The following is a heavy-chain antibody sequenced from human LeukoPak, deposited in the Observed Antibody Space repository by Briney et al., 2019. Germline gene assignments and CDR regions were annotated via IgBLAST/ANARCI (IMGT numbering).Heavy chain of an antibody. Sequence: GGSLSLSCAASGFTFSSYSMNWVRQAPGRGLEWVSYISTSSSTIYYADSVKGRFTISRDNAKNSLYLQMNSLRDEDTAVYYCARDHYDTSGFSTYYFDYWGQGTLVTVSS. J-gene: IGHJ4*02. CDR3: ARDHYDTSGFSTYYFDY. D-gene: IGHD3-22*01. CDR2: ISTSSSTI. CDR1: GFTFSSYS. V-gene: IGHV3-48*02.